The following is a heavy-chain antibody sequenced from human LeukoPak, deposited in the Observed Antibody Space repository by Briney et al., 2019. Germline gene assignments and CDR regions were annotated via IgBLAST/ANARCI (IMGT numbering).Heavy chain of an antibody. J-gene: IGHJ4*02. D-gene: IGHD6-19*01. V-gene: IGHV7-4-1*02. CDR3: ARDTGFEAVAGTMDDY. CDR1: GYTFTRYA. Sequence: ASVKVSCKASGYTFTRYAMNWVRQAPGQGLEWMGWINTNTGNPTNAQGFTGRFVFSLDTSVSTAYLQISSLKAEDTAVYYCARDTGFEAVAGTMDDYWGQGALVTVSS. CDR2: INTNTGNP.